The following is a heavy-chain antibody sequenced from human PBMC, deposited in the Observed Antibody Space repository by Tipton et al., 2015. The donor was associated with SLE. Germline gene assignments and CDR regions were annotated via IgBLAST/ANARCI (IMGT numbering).Heavy chain of an antibody. D-gene: IGHD6-13*01. J-gene: IGHJ4*02. V-gene: IGHV3-53*05. CDR3: ARGQDPIAAAAAPFDY. Sequence: SLRLSKKERGFTVSSNYMSWVRQAPGKGLEWVSVIYSGGSTYYADSVKGRFTISRDNSKNTLYLQMNSLRAEDTAVYYCARGQDPIAAAAAPFDYWGQGTLVTVSS. CDR1: GFTVSSNY. CDR2: IYSGGST.